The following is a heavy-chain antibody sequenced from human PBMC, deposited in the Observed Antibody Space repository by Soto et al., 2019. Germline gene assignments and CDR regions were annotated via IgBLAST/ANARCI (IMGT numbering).Heavy chain of an antibody. J-gene: IGHJ4*02. V-gene: IGHV1-18*01. CDR3: ARAGIAAAGTIFDLDH. Sequence: QVQLVQSGAEVKKPGASVKVSCKASGYTFTSYGISWVRQAPGQGLEWMGWISAYNGNTNYAQKLQGRVTMTTDTSTSTDYMELRSLRSDYTAVYYCARAGIAAAGTIFDLDHWGQGTLVTVSS. CDR1: GYTFTSYG. CDR2: ISAYNGNT. D-gene: IGHD6-13*01.